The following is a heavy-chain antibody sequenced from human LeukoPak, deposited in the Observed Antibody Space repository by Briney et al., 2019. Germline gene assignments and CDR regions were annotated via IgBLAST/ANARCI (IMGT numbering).Heavy chain of an antibody. D-gene: IGHD3-9*01. CDR1: GVTFTTYS. CDR2: ITATSTSM. J-gene: IGHJ4*02. CDR3: ARTNYDILTGYNPYFDY. Sequence: GGSLRLSCAVSGVTFTTYSMTWVRQAPGKGLEWLSSITATSTSMYYADSVKGRFTISRDNAKNSLYLQMNSLRAEDTAVYYCARTNYDILTGYNPYFDYWGQGTLVTVSS. V-gene: IGHV3-21*01.